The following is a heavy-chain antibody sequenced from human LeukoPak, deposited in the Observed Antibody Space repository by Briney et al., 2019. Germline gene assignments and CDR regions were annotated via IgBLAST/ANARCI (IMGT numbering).Heavy chain of an antibody. Sequence: GGSLRLSCAASGFTFSDYYMSWIRQAPGKGLEWVSYISSSGNTIYYADSVKGRFTISRDNAKNSLYLQMNSLRAEDTAVYYCARDGYYYDSSGYYSDYWGQGTLVTVSS. V-gene: IGHV3-11*01. CDR3: ARDGYYYDSSGYYSDY. CDR1: GFTFSDYY. D-gene: IGHD3-22*01. J-gene: IGHJ4*02. CDR2: ISSSGNTI.